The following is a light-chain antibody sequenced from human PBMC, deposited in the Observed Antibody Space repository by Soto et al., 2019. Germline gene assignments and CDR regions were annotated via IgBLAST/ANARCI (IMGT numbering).Light chain of an antibody. CDR2: LGS. CDR3: MQGLQIPYT. CDR1: QSLLNSNGYNF. Sequence: DIVMTQSPLSLPVTPGEPASISRRSSQSLLNSNGYNFLDWYLQKPGQSPQLLIYLGSNRASGVPDRFSGSGSGTDFTLKISRVEAEDVGVYYCMQGLQIPYTFGQGTNLEIK. V-gene: IGKV2-28*01. J-gene: IGKJ2*01.